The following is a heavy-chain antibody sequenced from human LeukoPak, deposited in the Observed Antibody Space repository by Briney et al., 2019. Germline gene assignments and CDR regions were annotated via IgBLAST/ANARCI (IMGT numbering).Heavy chain of an antibody. Sequence: PGGSLRLSCAASGFTFSTYSMHWVRQVPGKGLVWVSRISSDGGNTIYADSVKGRFTISRDNANNSLSLQMNSLRGDDAAVYYCARECDLPGAYYMDVWGKGTTVTVSS. V-gene: IGHV3-74*01. CDR1: GFTFSTYS. CDR2: ISSDGGNT. D-gene: IGHD7-27*01. J-gene: IGHJ6*03. CDR3: ARECDLPGAYYMDV.